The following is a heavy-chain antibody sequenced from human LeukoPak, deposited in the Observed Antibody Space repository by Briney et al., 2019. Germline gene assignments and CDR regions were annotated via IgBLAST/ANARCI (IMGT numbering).Heavy chain of an antibody. Sequence: SETLSLTCTVSGDSVSSDSYYWSWIRQPPGKGLEWIGYISYSGSTNYNPSLKSRVTILVDTSKNHFSLKLSSVTAADTAMYYCARARYVNSFYAFDIWGQGTLVTVSS. CDR3: ARARYVNSFYAFDI. J-gene: IGHJ3*02. CDR2: ISYSGST. CDR1: GDSVSSDSYY. V-gene: IGHV4-61*03. D-gene: IGHD3-9*01.